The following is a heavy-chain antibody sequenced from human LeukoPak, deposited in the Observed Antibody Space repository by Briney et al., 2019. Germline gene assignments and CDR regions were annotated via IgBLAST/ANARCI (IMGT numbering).Heavy chain of an antibody. Sequence: GGSLRLSCAASGFTFSSYEMNWVRQAPGKGLEWVSYISSSGSTIYYADSVKGRFTISRDNAKNSLYLQMNSLRAEDTALYYCARDGHYYGSGSYGWGQGTLVTVSS. V-gene: IGHV3-48*03. CDR1: GFTFSSYE. J-gene: IGHJ4*02. CDR3: ARDGHYYGSGSYG. D-gene: IGHD3-10*01. CDR2: ISSSGSTI.